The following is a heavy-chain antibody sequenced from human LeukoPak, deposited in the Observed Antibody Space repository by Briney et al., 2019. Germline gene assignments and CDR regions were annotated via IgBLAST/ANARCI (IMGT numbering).Heavy chain of an antibody. D-gene: IGHD6-19*01. Sequence: GGSRRLSCAASGFIFSNYGMHWVRQAPGKGRVWVAVIWYDGSNKYYTYSVKGRFTVSRDNSKTTLILQMTSLSTEDTAVYYCAKEGYSSGRSSDSWGQGTLVTVSS. V-gene: IGHV3-33*06. CDR3: AKEGYSSGRSSDS. CDR2: IWYDGSNK. J-gene: IGHJ4*02. CDR1: GFIFSNYG.